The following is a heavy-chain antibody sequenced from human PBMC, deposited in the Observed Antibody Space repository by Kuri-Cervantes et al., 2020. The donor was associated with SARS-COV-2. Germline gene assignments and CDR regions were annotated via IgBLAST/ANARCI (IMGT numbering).Heavy chain of an antibody. Sequence: SETLSLTCTVSGGSISSYYWSWIRQPPGKGLEWIGYIYYSGSTNYNPSLKSRVTISVDTSKNQFSLKLSSVTAADTAVYYCARAAYCGGDCYYYFDYWGQGTLVTCYS. J-gene: IGHJ4*02. CDR1: GGSISSYY. CDR2: IYYSGST. CDR3: ARAAYCGGDCYYYFDY. V-gene: IGHV4-59*01. D-gene: IGHD2-21*01.